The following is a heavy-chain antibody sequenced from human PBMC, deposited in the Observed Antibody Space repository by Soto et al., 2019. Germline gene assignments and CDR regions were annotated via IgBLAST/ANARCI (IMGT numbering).Heavy chain of an antibody. CDR2: INGRMGST. D-gene: IGHD1-26*01. J-gene: IGHJ6*02. CDR1: GYSFTGYF. CDR3: ARGGFMSEYYDGLDV. Sequence: ASVKVSCKASGYSFTGYFIHWVRQAPGQGLEWLGWINGRMGSTKSVEKYKDRVTLTRDTSMATAYMELNWLTSDDTAVYYCARGGFMSEYYDGLDVWGQGTTVTVSS. V-gene: IGHV1-2*02.